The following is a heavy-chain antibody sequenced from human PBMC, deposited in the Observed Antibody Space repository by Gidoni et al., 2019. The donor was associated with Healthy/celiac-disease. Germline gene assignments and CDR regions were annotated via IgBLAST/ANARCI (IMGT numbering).Heavy chain of an antibody. J-gene: IGHJ6*02. Sequence: QVQLVESGGGVVQPGRSLRLSCAASGFTFSSYGMHWVRQAPGKGLEWVAVIWYDGSNKYYADSVKGRFTISRDNSKNTLYLQMNSLRAEDTAVYYCARGCGGDCYWVSGVWGQGTTVTVSS. CDR3: ARGCGGDCYWVSGV. CDR1: GFTFSSYG. V-gene: IGHV3-33*01. CDR2: IWYDGSNK. D-gene: IGHD2-21*02.